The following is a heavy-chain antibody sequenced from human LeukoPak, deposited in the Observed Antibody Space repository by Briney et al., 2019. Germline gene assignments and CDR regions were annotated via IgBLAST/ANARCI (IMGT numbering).Heavy chain of an antibody. Sequence: GGSLRLSCAACGFTFEEYAMHWVRHARGKGVEWVSGMSWNRGSIVYADSVKGRFTISRDNEKNSLYRKMQSVRGEDRRMYNCAKGKQLVEYYYYGMDVWGQGATVTVSS. D-gene: IGHD6-13*01. J-gene: IGHJ6*02. CDR3: AKGKQLVEYYYYGMDV. CDR2: MSWNRGSI. CDR1: GFTFEEYA. V-gene: IGHV3-9*01.